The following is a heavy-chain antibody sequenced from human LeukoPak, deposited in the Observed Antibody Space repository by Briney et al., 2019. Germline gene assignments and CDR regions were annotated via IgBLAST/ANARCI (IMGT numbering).Heavy chain of an antibody. J-gene: IGHJ4*02. Sequence: PGGSLRLSCAASGFTFSIYTMNWVRQAPGKGLEWVSSISSSNSYIYYADSVKGRFTISRDNAKNSLYLQMNSLRAEDSAVYYCARDRLHYGEYEKTFDYWGQGTLVTVSS. CDR3: ARDRLHYGEYEKTFDY. V-gene: IGHV3-21*01. CDR2: ISSSNSYI. D-gene: IGHD4-17*01. CDR1: GFTFSIYT.